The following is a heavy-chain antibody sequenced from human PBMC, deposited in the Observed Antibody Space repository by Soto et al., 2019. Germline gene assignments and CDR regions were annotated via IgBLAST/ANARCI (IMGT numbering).Heavy chain of an antibody. J-gene: IGHJ4*02. CDR1: GYTFLSYG. CDR2: ISAYNAHT. CDR3: ARVFRWSSSSWGFDY. V-gene: IGHV1-18*01. Sequence: QVQLVQSGAEVKKPGASVKVSCKASGYTFLSYGITWVRQAPGQGLEWMGWISAYNAHTNYGQKFQDRVSMTTDTSSNTAYVEVRSLKSDDTAFYFCARVFRWSSSSWGFDYWGQGTLVTVSS. D-gene: IGHD6-6*01.